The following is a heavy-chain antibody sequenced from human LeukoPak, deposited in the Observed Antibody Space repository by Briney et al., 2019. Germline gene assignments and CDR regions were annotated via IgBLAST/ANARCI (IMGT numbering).Heavy chain of an antibody. CDR2: INPNSGGT. V-gene: IGHV1-2*02. J-gene: IGHJ4*02. Sequence: ASVKVSCKASGYTFTGYYMHWVRQAPGQGLEWMGWINPNSGGTNYAQKFQGRVTMTRDTSISTAYMELSRLRSDDTAVYYCARDYDSSGYYASFDYWGQGTLVTVSS. D-gene: IGHD3-22*01. CDR3: ARDYDSSGYYASFDY. CDR1: GYTFTGYY.